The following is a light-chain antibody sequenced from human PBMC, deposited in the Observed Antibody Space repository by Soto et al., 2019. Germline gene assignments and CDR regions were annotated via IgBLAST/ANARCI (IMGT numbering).Light chain of an antibody. CDR3: LQDFNYPWT. CDR2: AAS. V-gene: IGKV1-6*01. CDR1: QGIRNE. Sequence: AIQLTQFPSSLSASVGDRVTITCRASQGIRNELGWYQQKPGKAPKLLIYAASSLHSGVPSRFRGSGSGTNFSLTISSLQPEDFATYYCLQDFNYPWTFGQGTKVDIK. J-gene: IGKJ1*01.